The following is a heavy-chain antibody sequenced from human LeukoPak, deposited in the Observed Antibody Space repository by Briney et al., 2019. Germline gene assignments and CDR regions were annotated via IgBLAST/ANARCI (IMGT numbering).Heavy chain of an antibody. CDR3: ARVGWVAAAEGLVDY. CDR2: ISSSSSYI. V-gene: IGHV3-21*01. CDR1: GFTFRSYS. D-gene: IGHD6-13*01. J-gene: IGHJ4*02. Sequence: GGSLRLSCAASGFTFRSYSMNWVRQAPGKGLEWVSSISSSSSYIYYADSVKGRFTISRDNAKNSLYLQMNSLRAEDTAVYYCARVGWVAAAEGLVDYWGQGTLVTVSS.